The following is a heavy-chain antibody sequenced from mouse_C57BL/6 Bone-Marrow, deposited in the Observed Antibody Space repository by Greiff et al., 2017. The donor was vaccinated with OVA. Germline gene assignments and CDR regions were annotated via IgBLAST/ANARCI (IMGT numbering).Heavy chain of an antibody. CDR2: IYPGSGST. V-gene: IGHV1-55*01. CDR3: ARGGFTTVVATVPDY. CDR1: GYTFTNYW. J-gene: IGHJ2*01. D-gene: IGHD1-1*01. Sequence: QVQLQQPGAELVKPGASVKMSCKASGYTFTNYWITWVKQRPGQGLEWIGDIYPGSGSTNYNEKFKSKATLTVDTSSSTAYMQLSSLTSEDSAVYYCARGGFTTVVATVPDYWGQGTTLTVSS.